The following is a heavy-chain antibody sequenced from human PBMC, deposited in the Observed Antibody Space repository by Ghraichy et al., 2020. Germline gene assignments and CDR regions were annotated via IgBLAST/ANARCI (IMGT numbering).Heavy chain of an antibody. V-gene: IGHV4-4*02. CDR1: GGSISSSNW. CDR2: IYHSGST. D-gene: IGHD6-13*01. CDR3: ARGGSSSWYLDY. Sequence: SETLSLTCAVSGGSISSSNWWSWVRQPPGKGLEWIGEIYHSGSTNYNPSLKSRVTISVDKSKNQFSLTLSSVTAADTAVYFCARGGSSSWYLDYWGQGTLVTVSS. J-gene: IGHJ4*02.